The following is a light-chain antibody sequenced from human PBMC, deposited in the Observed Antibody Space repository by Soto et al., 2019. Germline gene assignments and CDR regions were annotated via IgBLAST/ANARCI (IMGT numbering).Light chain of an antibody. J-gene: IGKJ1*01. CDR1: QTISSW. CDR2: RAS. V-gene: IGKV1-5*03. Sequence: DIHMTQSPSTLSGSTGDTIAITCRASQTISSWLAWYQQKPGKAPKLLIYRASSLGSGAPSRFSGTGSGTEFTLTISSLQPDDFATYYCQQYDDYPWTFGQGTKVDIK. CDR3: QQYDDYPWT.